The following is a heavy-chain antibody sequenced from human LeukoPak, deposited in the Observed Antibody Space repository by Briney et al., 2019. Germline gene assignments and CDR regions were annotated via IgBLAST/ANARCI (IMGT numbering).Heavy chain of an antibody. V-gene: IGHV3-23*01. CDR3: ARRGLYDSSGYDY. D-gene: IGHD3-22*01. Sequence: QAGGSLRLSCAASGFTFSSYGMSWVRQAPGKGLEWVSAITGSGGYTYYADSVKGRFTISRDNAKNSLYLQISCLRAEDTAIYYCARRGLYDSSGYDYWGQGTLVTVSS. CDR1: GFTFSSYG. CDR2: ITGSGGYT. J-gene: IGHJ4*02.